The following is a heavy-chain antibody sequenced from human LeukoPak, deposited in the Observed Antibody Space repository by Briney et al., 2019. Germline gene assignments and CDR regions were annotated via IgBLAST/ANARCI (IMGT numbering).Heavy chain of an antibody. Sequence: ASVTVSCTASGYTFTSYYMHWVRQAPGQGLEWMGIINPSAGSTSYAQHFQGRVTMTRDTSTSTVYMELSSLRSEDTAVYYCAKEGRYYDSSGYYYFGYWGQGTLVTVSS. CDR3: AKEGRYYDSSGYYYFGY. CDR2: INPSAGST. J-gene: IGHJ4*02. V-gene: IGHV1-46*01. CDR1: GYTFTSYY. D-gene: IGHD3-22*01.